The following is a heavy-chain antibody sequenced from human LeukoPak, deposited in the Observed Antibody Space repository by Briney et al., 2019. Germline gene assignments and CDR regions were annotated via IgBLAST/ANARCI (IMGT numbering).Heavy chain of an antibody. J-gene: IGHJ4*02. CDR2: ISAYNGNT. CDR3: ARDMITFTGGLDDNFDY. V-gene: IGHV1-18*01. Sequence: GASVKVSCKAPGDTFINYGISWVRQAPGQGLEWMGWISAYNGNTNTAQKFQGRVTMTTDTSTTTAYMELRSLRSDDTAVYYCARDMITFTGGLDDNFDYWGQGTLVTVSS. D-gene: IGHD3-16*01. CDR1: GDTFINYG.